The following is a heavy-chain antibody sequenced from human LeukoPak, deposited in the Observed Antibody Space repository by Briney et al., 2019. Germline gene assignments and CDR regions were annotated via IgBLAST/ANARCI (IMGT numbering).Heavy chain of an antibody. CDR2: ISGSGGST. CDR1: GFTFSSYA. V-gene: IGHV3-23*01. J-gene: IGHJ4*02. D-gene: IGHD3-3*01. Sequence: PGGSLRLSCAASGFTFSSYAMSWVRQAPGKGLEWVSAISGSGGSTYYADSVKGRFTISRDNSKNTLYLQMNSLRAKDTAVYYCAKEGDFWSGSKFDYWGQGTLVTVSP. CDR3: AKEGDFWSGSKFDY.